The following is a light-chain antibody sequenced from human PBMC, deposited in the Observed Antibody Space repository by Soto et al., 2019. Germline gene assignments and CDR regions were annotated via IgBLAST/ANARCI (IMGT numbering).Light chain of an antibody. Sequence: QSALTQPASVSGSPGQSITISCTGTSSDVGGYNYVSWYQQHPGKAPKHMLYDVSNRPSGVSNRFSGSKSGNTASLNISGLQAEDEADYDCSSYTSSSTVFGGGTKLTVL. CDR3: SSYTSSSTV. CDR2: DVS. V-gene: IGLV2-14*01. CDR1: SSDVGGYNY. J-gene: IGLJ2*01.